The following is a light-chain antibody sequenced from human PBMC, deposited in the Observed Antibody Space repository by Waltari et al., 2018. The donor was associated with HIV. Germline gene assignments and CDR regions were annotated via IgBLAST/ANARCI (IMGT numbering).Light chain of an antibody. Sequence: YVLTQSPSVSVAPGETARITCEGDNIGSHNGHWYQQKPGQAPVLVIYYDDDRASGIPERFSGSNSGNTATLTINRVEAGDEADYFCQVWHSGSDCVIFGGGTKLTVL. J-gene: IGLJ2*01. V-gene: IGLV3-21*04. CDR3: QVWHSGSDCVI. CDR1: NIGSHN. CDR2: YDD.